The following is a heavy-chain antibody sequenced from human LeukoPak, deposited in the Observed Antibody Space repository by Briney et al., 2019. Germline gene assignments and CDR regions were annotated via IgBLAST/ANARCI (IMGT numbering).Heavy chain of an antibody. CDR2: ISGYNGNS. V-gene: IGHV1-18*01. CDR3: ARDEDYGGNSSTFDY. Sequence: ASVKVSCKASGDTFTTYGITWVRQAPGQGLEWMGWISGYNGNSEYTQKFQGRVAMTRDTSTSTAYMELRSLRSDDTAVYYCARDEDYGGNSSTFDYWGQGTLVTVSS. D-gene: IGHD4-23*01. J-gene: IGHJ4*02. CDR1: GDTFTTYG.